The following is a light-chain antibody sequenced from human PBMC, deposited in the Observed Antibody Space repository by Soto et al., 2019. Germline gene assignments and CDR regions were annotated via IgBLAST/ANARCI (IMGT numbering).Light chain of an antibody. CDR2: RIF. CDR1: QSVSGY. CDR3: QQYNNWHPLT. Sequence: EIVITQSPGTVSVFPGETVTLSCRASQSVSGYLDWFHQKPGQAPRLVLLRIFTRAIGVPARFSGSGSGTEFKFTISSLQSEDFAVYYCQQYNNWHPLTFGGGTKVDIK. J-gene: IGKJ4*01. V-gene: IGKV3-15*01.